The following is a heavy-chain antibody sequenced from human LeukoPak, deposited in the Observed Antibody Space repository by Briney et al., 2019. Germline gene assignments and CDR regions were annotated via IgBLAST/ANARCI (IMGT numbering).Heavy chain of an antibody. J-gene: IGHJ4*02. V-gene: IGHV3-53*01. CDR2: ICSDNT. CDR1: GFTVSSNS. Sequence: GGSLRLSCTVSGFTVSSNSMSWVRQAPGKGLEWVSFICSDNTHYSDSVKGRFTISGDNSKNTLYLQMNSLRAEDTAVYYCARRAGAYSHPYDYWGQGTLVTVSS. D-gene: IGHD4/OR15-4a*01. CDR3: ARRAGAYSHPYDY.